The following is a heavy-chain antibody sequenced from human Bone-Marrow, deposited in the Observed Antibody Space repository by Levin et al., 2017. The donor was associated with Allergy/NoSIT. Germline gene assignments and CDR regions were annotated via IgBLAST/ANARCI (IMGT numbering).Heavy chain of an antibody. CDR3: AGGAAAAGSESFCYFDY. Sequence: GGSLRLSCAASGFTVSSNYMSWVRQAPGKGLEWVSVIYSGGSTYYADSVKGRFTISRDNSKNTLYLQMNSLRAEDTAVYYCAGGAAAAGSESFCYFDYWGQGTLVTVSS. D-gene: IGHD6-13*01. CDR1: GFTVSSNY. J-gene: IGHJ4*02. V-gene: IGHV3-53*01. CDR2: IYSGGST.